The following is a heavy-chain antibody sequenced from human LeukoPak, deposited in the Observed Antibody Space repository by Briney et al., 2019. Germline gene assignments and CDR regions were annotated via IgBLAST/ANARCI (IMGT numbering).Heavy chain of an antibody. J-gene: IGHJ4*02. D-gene: IGHD6-19*01. V-gene: IGHV3-33*01. CDR2: IWYDGSNE. Sequence: PGRSLRLSCAASGFTFSTYGMHWVRQGPGKGLEWVAVIWYDGSNEYYVDSVKGRFTISRDNSKNTLDLHMNSLRAEDTAMYYCARDRGPGGLAGTYYWGQGTLVTVSS. CDR1: GFTFSTYG. CDR3: ARDRGPGGLAGTYY.